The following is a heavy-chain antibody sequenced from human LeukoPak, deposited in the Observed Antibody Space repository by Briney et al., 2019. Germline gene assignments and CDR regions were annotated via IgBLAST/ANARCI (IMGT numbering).Heavy chain of an antibody. CDR1: GGSISSSSYY. CDR3: ARVGYSFDY. J-gene: IGHJ4*02. V-gene: IGHV4-39*01. CDR2: IYYSGST. Sequence: SETLSLTCTVSGGSISSSSYYWGWIRQPPGKGLEWIGSIYYSGSTYYNPSLKRRVTISVDTSKNQFSLKLSSVTAADTAVYYCARVGYSFDYWGQGTLVTVSS. D-gene: IGHD2-21*01.